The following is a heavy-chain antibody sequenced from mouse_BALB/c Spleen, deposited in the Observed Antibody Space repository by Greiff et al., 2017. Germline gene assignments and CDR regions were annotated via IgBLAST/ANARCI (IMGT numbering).Heavy chain of an antibody. D-gene: IGHD1-1*01. CDR3: ARGGYYYGSSDYAMDY. Sequence: VHLVESGPGLVAPSQSLSITCTVSGFSLTSYGVHWVRQPPGKGLEWLGVIWAGGSTNYNSALMSRLSISKDNSKSQVFLKMNSLQTDDTAMYYCARGGYYYGSSDYAMDYWGQGTSVTVSA. V-gene: IGHV2-9*02. CDR1: GFSLTSYG. CDR2: IWAGGST. J-gene: IGHJ4*01.